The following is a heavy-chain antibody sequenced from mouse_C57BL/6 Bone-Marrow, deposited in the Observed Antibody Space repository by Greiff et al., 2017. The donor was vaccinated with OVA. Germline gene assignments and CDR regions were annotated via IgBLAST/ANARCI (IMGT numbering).Heavy chain of an antibody. CDR3: ARAPWDYFDY. CDR2: ISDGGSYT. CDR1: GFTFSSYA. J-gene: IGHJ2*01. V-gene: IGHV5-4*03. Sequence: DVMLVESGGGLVKPGGSLKLSCAASGFTFSSYAMSWVRQTPEKRLEWVATISDGGSYTYYPDNVKGRFTISRDNAKNNLYLQMSHLKSEDTAMYYCARAPWDYFDYWGQGTTLTVSS. D-gene: IGHD4-1*01.